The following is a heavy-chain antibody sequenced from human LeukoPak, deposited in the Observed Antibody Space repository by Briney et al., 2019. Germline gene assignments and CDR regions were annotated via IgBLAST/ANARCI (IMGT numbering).Heavy chain of an antibody. J-gene: IGHJ4*02. Sequence: GGSLRLSCAASGFTFSSYWMSWVRQAPGKRLEWVANIKQDGSEKYYVDSVKGRFTISRDNAKNSLYLQMNSLGAEDTAVYYCARAPRYCSGGSCYGPRFDYWGQGTLVTVSS. D-gene: IGHD2-15*01. CDR1: GFTFSSYW. CDR2: IKQDGSEK. V-gene: IGHV3-7*03. CDR3: ARAPRYCSGGSCYGPRFDY.